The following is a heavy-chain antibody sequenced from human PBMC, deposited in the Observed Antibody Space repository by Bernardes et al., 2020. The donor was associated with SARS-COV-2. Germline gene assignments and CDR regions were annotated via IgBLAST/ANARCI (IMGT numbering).Heavy chain of an antibody. CDR1: GFTFSSYA. J-gene: IGHJ4*02. V-gene: IGHV3-23*01. CDR3: AKEGIGYCSSTSCYALDY. Sequence: GGSLRLSCAASGFTFSSYAMSWVRQAPGKGLEWVSAISGSGGSTYYADSVKGRFTISRDNSKNTLYLQMNSLRAEDTAVYYCAKEGIGYCSSTSCYALDYWGQGTLVTVSS. D-gene: IGHD2-2*01. CDR2: ISGSGGST.